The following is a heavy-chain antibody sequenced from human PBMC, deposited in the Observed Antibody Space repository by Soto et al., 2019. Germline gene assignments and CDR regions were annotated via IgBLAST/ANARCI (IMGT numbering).Heavy chain of an antibody. V-gene: IGHV3-30*18. D-gene: IGHD3-10*01. J-gene: IGHJ6*02. CDR1: GFTFSSYG. CDR2: ISYDGSNK. Sequence: PGGSLRLSCAASGFTFSSYGMHWVRQAPGKGLERVAVISYDGSNKYYADSVKGRFTISRDNSKNTLYLQMNSLRAEDTAVYYCAKGRFGELLLRGLWDVWGQGTTVTVSS. CDR3: AKGRFGELLLRGLWDV.